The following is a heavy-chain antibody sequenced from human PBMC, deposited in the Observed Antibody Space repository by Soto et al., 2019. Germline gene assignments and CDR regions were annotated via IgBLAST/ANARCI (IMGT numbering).Heavy chain of an antibody. V-gene: IGHV1-69*06. CDR1: GGTFSSYA. CDR3: ARDSGTPLYNAFDI. D-gene: IGHD3-10*01. CDR2: IIPIFGTA. Sequence: SVKVSCKASGGTFSSYAISWVRQAPGQGLEWMGGIIPIFGTANYAQKFQGRVTITADKSTSTAYMELSSLRSEDTAVYYCARDSGTPLYNAFDICGPRTMVTVSS. J-gene: IGHJ3*02.